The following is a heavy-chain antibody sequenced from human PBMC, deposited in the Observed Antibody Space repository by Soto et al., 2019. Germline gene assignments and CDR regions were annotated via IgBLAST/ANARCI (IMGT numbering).Heavy chain of an antibody. D-gene: IGHD3-10*01. CDR1: GFTFSSYA. CDR3: ARDGELGAGGNYFDY. V-gene: IGHV3-30*04. J-gene: IGHJ4*02. CDR2: ISYDGSNK. Sequence: GESLKISCAASGFTFSSYAMHWVRQAPGKGLEWVAVISYDGSNKYYADSVKGRFTISRDNSKNTLYLQMNSLRAEDTAVYYCARDGELGAGGNYFDYWGQGTLVTVSS.